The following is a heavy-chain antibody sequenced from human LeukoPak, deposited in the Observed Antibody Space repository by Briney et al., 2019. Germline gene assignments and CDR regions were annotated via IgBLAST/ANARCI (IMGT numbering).Heavy chain of an antibody. Sequence: SETLSLTCTVSGGSISSYYWSWIRQPPGRGLEWLGYIYYSGSTNYNPSLKSRVTISVDTSKNQFSLKLSSVTAADTAVYYCARDGAYCGGDCYAFDIWGQGTMVTVSS. CDR3: ARDGAYCGGDCYAFDI. CDR1: GGSISSYY. CDR2: IYYSGST. J-gene: IGHJ3*02. V-gene: IGHV4-59*01. D-gene: IGHD2-21*02.